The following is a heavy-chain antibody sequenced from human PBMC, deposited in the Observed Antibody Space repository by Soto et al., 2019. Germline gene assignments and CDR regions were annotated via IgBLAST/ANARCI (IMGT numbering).Heavy chain of an antibody. Sequence: GGSLRLSCAASGFTFSNAWMSWVRQAPGKGLEWVGRIKSKTDGGTTDYAAPVKGRFTISRDDSKNTLYLQMNSLKTEDTAVYYCTTYWTTVTSTFDYWGQGTLVTVSS. J-gene: IGHJ4*02. V-gene: IGHV3-15*01. CDR3: TTYWTTVTSTFDY. CDR2: IKSKTDGGTT. D-gene: IGHD4-17*01. CDR1: GFTFSNAW.